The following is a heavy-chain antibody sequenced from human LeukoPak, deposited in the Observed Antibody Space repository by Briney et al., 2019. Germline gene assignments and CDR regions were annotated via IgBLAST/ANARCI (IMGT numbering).Heavy chain of an antibody. CDR1: GHSMNSCQ. J-gene: IGHJ4*02. CDR3: ARGLLGLFDS. CDR2: VYSSGTE. V-gene: IGHV4-4*07. D-gene: IGHD2-8*02. Sequence: PSETVSLTCSVSGHSMNSCQWRWIGPAAAKGLEGIGRVYSSGTENLHHSLKSRFTMSVHTSQLPFSLKLRSVTAAHTAVYYCARGLLGLFDSWGQGTLVTVSS.